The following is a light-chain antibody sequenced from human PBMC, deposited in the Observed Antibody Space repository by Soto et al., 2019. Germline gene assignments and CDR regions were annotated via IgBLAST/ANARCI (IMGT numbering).Light chain of an antibody. CDR1: QSVSSSY. Sequence: EIVLTQSPGTLSLSPGERATLSCRASQSVSSSYLAWYQQKPGQAPRLLIYGASSRATGIPDMFSGSGSGTAFTLTISRLEPEDFEVYYCQQYGSSPWTFGQGTKVEIK. V-gene: IGKV3-20*01. CDR2: GAS. CDR3: QQYGSSPWT. J-gene: IGKJ1*01.